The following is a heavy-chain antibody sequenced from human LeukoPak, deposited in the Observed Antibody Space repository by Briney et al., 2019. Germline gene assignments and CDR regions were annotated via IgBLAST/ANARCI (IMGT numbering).Heavy chain of an antibody. D-gene: IGHD3-9*01. CDR2: MNPSSGNT. J-gene: IGHJ5*02. CDR1: GYNFTGYD. V-gene: IGHV1-8*01. Sequence: ASVKVSCKTSGYNFTGYDINWVRQATGQGPEWMGWMNPSSGNTGYAQNFQGRLDLTRNIALTTAYMELSSLTSEDTATYYCVRAAQEGRDSLTGVQTGNWFDPWGQGTLVTVSS. CDR3: VRAAQEGRDSLTGVQTGNWFDP.